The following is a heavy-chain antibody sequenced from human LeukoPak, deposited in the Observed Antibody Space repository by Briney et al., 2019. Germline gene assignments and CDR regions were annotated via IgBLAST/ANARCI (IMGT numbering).Heavy chain of an antibody. J-gene: IGHJ4*01. CDR3: AKGIYSSVWSYFDY. CDR2: LSGSGITT. D-gene: IGHD6-19*01. V-gene: IGHV3-23*01. Sequence: GGSLRLSCAASGFTFSNSAMSWVRQAPGKGMEWVSTLSGSGITTYYADSVKGRFTISRHNSTNTLYLQINSLRAEDTAVYYCAKGIYSSVWSYFDYCGHGTLVTVSS. CDR1: GFTFSNSA.